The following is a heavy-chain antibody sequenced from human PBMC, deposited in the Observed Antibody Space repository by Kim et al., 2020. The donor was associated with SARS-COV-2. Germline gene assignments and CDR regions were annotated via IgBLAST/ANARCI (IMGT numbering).Heavy chain of an antibody. V-gene: IGHV3-33*01. D-gene: IGHD6-13*01. Sequence: YYTKPGKGRFTISRDTSKNTLYLQMNSLRAEDTAVYYCARDSSSWYRAFDIWGQGKMVTVSS. CDR3: ARDSSSWYRAFDI. J-gene: IGHJ3*02.